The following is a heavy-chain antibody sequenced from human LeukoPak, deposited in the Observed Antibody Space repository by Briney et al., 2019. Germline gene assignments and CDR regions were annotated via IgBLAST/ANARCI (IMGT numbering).Heavy chain of an antibody. Sequence: SETLSLTCTVSNYSISTDYYWGWIRQPPGKGLEWIGRVYTSGSTNYNPSLKSRVTMSVDTSKNQFSLRLSSVTAADTAVYYCARLVLLGDVFDIWGQGTMVTVSS. CDR1: NYSISTDYY. CDR2: VYTSGST. V-gene: IGHV4-38-2*02. D-gene: IGHD2-21*01. CDR3: ARLVLLGDVFDI. J-gene: IGHJ3*02.